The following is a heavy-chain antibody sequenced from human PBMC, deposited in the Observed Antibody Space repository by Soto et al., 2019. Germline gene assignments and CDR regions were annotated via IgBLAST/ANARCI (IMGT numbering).Heavy chain of an antibody. CDR2: IIPIFGTA. V-gene: IGHV1-69*06. CDR1: GDTFDIYG. Sequence: QVQLVQSGAEVKKPGSSVKVSCKASGDTFDIYGFNWVRQAPGQGLEWMGTIIPIFGTADYAQKFEGRVSITADKSTSTAYMELESLTSEDSAIYYCARGGIHFYDDSGHASDYWGQGTLITVSS. J-gene: IGHJ4*02. CDR3: ARGGIHFYDDSGHASDY. D-gene: IGHD3-22*01.